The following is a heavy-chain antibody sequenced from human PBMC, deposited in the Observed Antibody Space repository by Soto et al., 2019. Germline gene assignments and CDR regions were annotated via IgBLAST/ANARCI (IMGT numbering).Heavy chain of an antibody. V-gene: IGHV1-18*01. J-gene: IGHJ4*02. D-gene: IGHD3-16*01. CDR1: GYNFNTYG. CDR3: ARDRDYSHTDADIDY. CDR2: ISGYNGYT. Sequence: QVQLMQSGAEVRRPGTSMRISCTTSGYNFNTYGIIWVRQAPGQGLEWMGWISGYNGYTEYAQNFEDRVIFSTDLSTSTAFLELRNLRSGDTALYFCARDRDYSHTDADIDYWGQGTLVTVSS.